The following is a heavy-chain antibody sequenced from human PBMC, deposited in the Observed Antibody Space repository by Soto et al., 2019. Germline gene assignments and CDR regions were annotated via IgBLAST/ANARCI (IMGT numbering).Heavy chain of an antibody. J-gene: IGHJ4*02. D-gene: IGHD3-10*01. V-gene: IGHV3-66*04. CDR1: GFTVSSNY. CDR2: IYSGGST. CDR3: ASHHLRSMVRVPFDY. Sequence: GGSLRLSCAASGFTVSSNYMSWVRQAPGKGLEWVSVIYSGGSTYYADSVKGRFTISRDNSKNTLYLQMNSLRAEDTAVYYCASHHLRSMVRVPFDYWGQGTLVNVSS.